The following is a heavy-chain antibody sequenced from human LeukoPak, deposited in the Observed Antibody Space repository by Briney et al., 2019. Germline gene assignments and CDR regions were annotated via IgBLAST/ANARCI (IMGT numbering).Heavy chain of an antibody. CDR2: ISSSGSTI. J-gene: IGHJ6*02. CDR3: ARDQYQLLGDYYYGMDV. D-gene: IGHD2-2*01. V-gene: IGHV3-48*03. CDR1: GFTFSSYE. Sequence: PGGSLRLSRAASGFTFSSYEMNWVRQAPGKGLEWVSYISSSGSTIYYADSVKGRFTISRDNAKNSLYLQMNSLRAEDTAVYYCARDQYQLLGDYYYGMDVWGQGTTVTVSS.